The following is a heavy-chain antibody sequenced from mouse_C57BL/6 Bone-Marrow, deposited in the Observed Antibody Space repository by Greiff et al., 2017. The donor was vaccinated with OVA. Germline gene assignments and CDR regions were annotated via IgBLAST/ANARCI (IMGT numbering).Heavy chain of an antibody. V-gene: IGHV5-4*01. J-gene: IGHJ3*01. CDR1: GFTFSSYA. CDR2: ISDGGSYT. Sequence: EVQGVESGGGLVKPGGSLKLSCAASGFTFSSYAMSWVRQTPEKRLEWVATISDGGSYTYYTDKVKGRFTISRDNAKNNLYLQMSHLKSEDTAMYYCARVSWFAYWGQGTLVTVSA. CDR3: ARVSWFAY.